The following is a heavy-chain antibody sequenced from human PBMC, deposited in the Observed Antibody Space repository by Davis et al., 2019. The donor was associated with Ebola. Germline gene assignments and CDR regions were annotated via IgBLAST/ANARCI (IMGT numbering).Heavy chain of an antibody. CDR2: LNWNGGST. CDR1: GFTFDDYG. V-gene: IGHV3-20*04. J-gene: IGHJ4*02. CDR3: AKGSTALVGALNDY. Sequence: GESLKISCAASGFTFDDYGMSWVRQAPGKGLEWVSGLNWNGGSTAYADSEKGRFTISRDNAKSSLYLQMNSLLAEDAALYYCAKGSTALVGALNDYWGQGTLLTVSS. D-gene: IGHD1-26*01.